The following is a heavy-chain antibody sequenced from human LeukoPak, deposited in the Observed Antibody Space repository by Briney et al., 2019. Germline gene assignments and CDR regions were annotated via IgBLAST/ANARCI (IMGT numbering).Heavy chain of an antibody. CDR2: INHSGST. Sequence: SETLSLTCAVYGGSFSGYYWSWIRQPPGKGLEWIGEINHSGSTNYNPSLKSRVTISVDTSKNQFSLKLSSVTAADTAVYYCARVSITMIRNFDYWGWGTLVTVSS. V-gene: IGHV4-34*01. CDR1: GGSFSGYY. J-gene: IGHJ4*02. CDR3: ARVSITMIRNFDY. D-gene: IGHD3-22*01.